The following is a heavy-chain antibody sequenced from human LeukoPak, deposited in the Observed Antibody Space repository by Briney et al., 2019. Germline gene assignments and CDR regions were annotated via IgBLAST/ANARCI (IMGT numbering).Heavy chain of an antibody. CDR2: TYYRSRWYT. CDR1: GDSVSSNSAA. D-gene: IGHD3-10*02. V-gene: IGHV6-1*01. J-gene: IGHJ4*02. Sequence: SQTLSLTCAISGDSVSSNSAAWNWIRQSPSRGLEWLGRTYYRSRWYTDYAVSVKSRITINPDTSKNQFSLQLNSVTPEDTAVYYCACSRGCCNSYDYWGQGILVTVSS. CDR3: ACSRGCCNSYDY.